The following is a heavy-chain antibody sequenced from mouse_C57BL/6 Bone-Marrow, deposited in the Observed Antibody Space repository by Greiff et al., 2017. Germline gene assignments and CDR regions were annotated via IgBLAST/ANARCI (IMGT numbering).Heavy chain of an antibody. Sequence: QVQLQQSGPELVKPGASVKISCKASGYAFSSSWMNWVKQRPGKGLEWIGRIYPGAGDTNYNGKFKGKATLTADKSSSTAYMQLSSLTSEVSAVYCCASGGYDACFAYWGQGTLVTVSA. CDR3: ASGGYDACFAY. CDR2: IYPGAGDT. CDR1: GYAFSSSW. V-gene: IGHV1-82*01. J-gene: IGHJ3*01. D-gene: IGHD2-2*01.